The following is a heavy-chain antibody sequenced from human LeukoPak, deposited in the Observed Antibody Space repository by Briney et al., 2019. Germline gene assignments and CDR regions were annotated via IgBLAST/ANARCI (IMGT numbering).Heavy chain of an antibody. CDR2: INKDGSVI. J-gene: IGHJ4*02. CDR1: GFTFSNYW. Sequence: PGGSLRLSCAASGFTFSNYWMSWVRQAPGKGLEWVAHINKDGSVIYYVDSVKGRFTISRDNAKSSLSLQMNSLRVEDTAVYYCARDKVTYWGQGILVTVSS. V-gene: IGHV3-7*01. CDR3: ARDKVTY.